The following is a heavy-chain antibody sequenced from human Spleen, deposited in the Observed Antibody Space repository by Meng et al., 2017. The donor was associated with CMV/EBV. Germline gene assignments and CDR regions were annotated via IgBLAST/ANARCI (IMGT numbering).Heavy chain of an antibody. J-gene: IGHJ2*01. Sequence: GESLKISCAASGFTFSNAWMSWVRQAPGKGLEWVSVIYSGGSTYYADSVKGRFTISRDNSKNTLYLQMNSLRAEDTAVYYCARGRATVTTLTDWYFDLWGRGTLVTVSS. CDR2: IYSGGST. V-gene: IGHV3-66*02. CDR1: GFTFSNAW. D-gene: IGHD4-17*01. CDR3: ARGRATVTTLTDWYFDL.